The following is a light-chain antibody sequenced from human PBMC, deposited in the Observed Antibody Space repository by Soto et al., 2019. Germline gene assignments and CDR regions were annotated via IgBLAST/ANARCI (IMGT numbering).Light chain of an antibody. Sequence: QSVLTQPASVSGSPGQSITISCTGTSSDFGGYNYVSWHQQHPGKAPKLMIYEVSNRPSGVSHRFSGSKSGNTASLTISGLQAEDEADYYCSSYTSSSTWVFGGGTQLTVL. V-gene: IGLV2-14*01. J-gene: IGLJ7*01. CDR2: EVS. CDR3: SSYTSSSTWV. CDR1: SSDFGGYNY.